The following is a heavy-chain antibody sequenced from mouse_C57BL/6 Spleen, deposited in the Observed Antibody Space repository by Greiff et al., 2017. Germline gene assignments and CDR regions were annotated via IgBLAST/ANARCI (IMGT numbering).Heavy chain of an antibody. V-gene: IGHV1-18*01. D-gene: IGHD2-5*01. CDR1: GYTFTDYN. J-gene: IGHJ3*01. Sequence: EVQLQQSGPELVKPGASVKIPCKASGYTFTDYNMDWVKQSHGKSLEWIGDINPNNGGTIYNQKFKGKATLTVDTSSSTAYMQLSSLTSEDSAVXYCASSNSKGFAYWGQGTLVTVSA. CDR2: INPNNGGT. CDR3: ASSNSKGFAY.